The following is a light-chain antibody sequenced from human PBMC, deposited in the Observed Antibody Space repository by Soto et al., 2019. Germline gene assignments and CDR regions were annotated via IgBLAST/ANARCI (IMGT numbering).Light chain of an antibody. V-gene: IGKV3-15*01. J-gene: IGKJ4*01. CDR2: GAS. Sequence: VMTQSPATLSVSPGDRATLSCRASQNVNTNLAWYQQQPGQAPRLLIFGASTWATGIPARFSGSGSGTEFTLTISSLQPEDFAVYYCQQYNNWPLTFGGGTKVEIK. CDR1: QNVNTN. CDR3: QQYNNWPLT.